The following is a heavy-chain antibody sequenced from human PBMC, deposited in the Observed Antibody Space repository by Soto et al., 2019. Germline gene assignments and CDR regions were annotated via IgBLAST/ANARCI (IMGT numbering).Heavy chain of an antibody. Sequence: ASVKLSCKASGYTFTSYAISWVRQAPGQGLEWMGTVNPSGGHTTYAQHFLGRVTMTRDTSTSTLYMELTSLTSDDTAIYYCARGGHVVVVTAALDYWGQGTLVTVSS. CDR3: ARGGHVVVVTAALDY. D-gene: IGHD2-21*02. CDR1: GYTFTSYA. CDR2: VNPSGGHT. J-gene: IGHJ4*02. V-gene: IGHV1-46*01.